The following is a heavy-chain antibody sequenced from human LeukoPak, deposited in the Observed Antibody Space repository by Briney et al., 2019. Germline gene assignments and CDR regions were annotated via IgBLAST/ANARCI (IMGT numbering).Heavy chain of an antibody. CDR3: ARASQWRAKSRPDK. D-gene: IGHD6-19*01. Sequence: PGGSLRLSCAASGFTFSSYSMNWVRQAPGKGLEWVSYISSSSSTIYYADSVKGRFTISRDNSKNTLYLQMNSLRAEDTAVYYCARASQWRAKSRPDKWGQGTLVTVSS. V-gene: IGHV3-48*01. CDR1: GFTFSSYS. CDR2: ISSSSSTI. J-gene: IGHJ4*02.